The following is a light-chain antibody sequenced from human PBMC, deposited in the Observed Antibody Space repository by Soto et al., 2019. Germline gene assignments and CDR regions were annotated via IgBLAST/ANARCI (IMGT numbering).Light chain of an antibody. CDR2: GAS. J-gene: IGKJ1*01. CDR1: QSVSSN. CDR3: QQYNNWPPMA. Sequence: EIVMTQSPATLSVSPGGRATLSCRASQSVSSNLAWYQQKPGQAPRLLICGASTRATGIPARFSGSGSGTEFTLTISSLQSEDFAVYYCQQYNNWPPMAFGQGTKVEIK. V-gene: IGKV3-15*01.